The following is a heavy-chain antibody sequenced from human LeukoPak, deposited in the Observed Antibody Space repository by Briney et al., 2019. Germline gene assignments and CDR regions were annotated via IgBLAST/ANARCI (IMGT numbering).Heavy chain of an antibody. J-gene: IGHJ6*03. V-gene: IGHV1-18*01. CDR2: ISGYNGNT. Sequence: ASVKVSCKASGYRFTNYDISWVRQAPGQGLEWMGWISGYNGNTNYAQKLQGRVTMTTDTSTSTAYMELRSLRSDDTAVYYCARSVGKQQLVPRDYYYYYMDVWGKGTTVTVSS. CDR1: GYRFTNYD. D-gene: IGHD6-13*01. CDR3: ARSVGKQQLVPRDYYYYYMDV.